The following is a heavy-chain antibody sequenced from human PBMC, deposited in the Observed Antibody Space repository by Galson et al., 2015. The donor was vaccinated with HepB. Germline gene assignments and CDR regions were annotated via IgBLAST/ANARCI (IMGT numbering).Heavy chain of an antibody. CDR2: IRSKAYGGTT. D-gene: IGHD3-22*01. Sequence: SLRLSCAASGFTFGDYAMSWFRQAPGKGLEWVGFIRSKAYGGTTEYAASVKGRFTISRDDSKSIAYLQMNSLKTEDTAVYYCTSSTYYYDSSGYYYGMDVWGQGTTVTVSS. CDR3: TSSTYYYDSSGYYYGMDV. J-gene: IGHJ6*02. V-gene: IGHV3-49*03. CDR1: GFTFGDYA.